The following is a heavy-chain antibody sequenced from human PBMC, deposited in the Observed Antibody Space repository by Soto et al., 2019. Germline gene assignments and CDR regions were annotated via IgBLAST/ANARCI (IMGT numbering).Heavy chain of an antibody. CDR3: VSLQTSGWPGVH. V-gene: IGHV1-2*02. CDR1: GYSFSGYY. D-gene: IGHD6-25*01. J-gene: IGHJ4*02. Sequence: ASVKVSCKASGYSFSGYYIQWVRQAPGQGPEWLGWIYPNTETTDSSKKFQGRFTMTTDMSTRTVYMELRGLRSDDKAVYYCVSLQTSGWPGVHWGQGTPVTVS. CDR2: IYPNTETT.